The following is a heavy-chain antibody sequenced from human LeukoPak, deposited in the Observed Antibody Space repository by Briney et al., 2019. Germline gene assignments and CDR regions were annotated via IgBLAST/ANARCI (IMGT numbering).Heavy chain of an antibody. CDR1: GFTFSSYE. V-gene: IGHV3-48*03. Sequence: PGGSLRLSCAASGFTFSSYEMNWVRQAPGKGLEWVSYISSSGSTIYYADSVKGRFTISRDNAKNSLYLQMNSLRAEDTAVYYCARDLTPPLYDILTGYFDYWGQGTLVTVSS. J-gene: IGHJ4*02. CDR3: ARDLTPPLYDILTGYFDY. D-gene: IGHD3-9*01. CDR2: ISSSGSTI.